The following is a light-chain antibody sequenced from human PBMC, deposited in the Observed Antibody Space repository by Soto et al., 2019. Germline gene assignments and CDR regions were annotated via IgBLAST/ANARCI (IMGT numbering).Light chain of an antibody. Sequence: EIVLTQSPGTLSLSPGERATLSCRASQSVRDRYLAWYQQKPGQAPSLLIYDTSTRATGVPDRFSGSGSGTDFALTISRVEPEDFAVYYCQQYGGSPRTFGQGTKVAVK. CDR3: QQYGGSPRT. CDR1: QSVRDRY. CDR2: DTS. J-gene: IGKJ1*01. V-gene: IGKV3-20*01.